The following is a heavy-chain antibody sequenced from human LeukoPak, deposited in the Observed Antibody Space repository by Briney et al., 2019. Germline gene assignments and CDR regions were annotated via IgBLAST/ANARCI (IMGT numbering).Heavy chain of an antibody. CDR2: IKQDGNEK. CDR1: GFTFSRSW. CDR3: ARPPDLHSSAYFWFPK. D-gene: IGHD3-22*01. V-gene: IGHV3-7*01. J-gene: IGHJ4*02. Sequence: PGGSLRLSCAASGFTFSRSWMSWVRQAPGKGLEWVANIKQDGNEKYYVDSVKGRFTISRDNGKNSLYLQMNSLRVEDTAVYFCARPPDLHSSAYFWFPKWGQGTLVTVPS.